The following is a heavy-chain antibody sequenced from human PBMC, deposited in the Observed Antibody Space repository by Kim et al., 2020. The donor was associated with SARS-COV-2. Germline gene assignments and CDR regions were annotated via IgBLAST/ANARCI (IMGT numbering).Heavy chain of an antibody. Sequence: DSVKRRFTISRDNSKNTLYLQMNGLRAEDTAVYYGARRDSRELPNAVLDYWGQGTLVTVSS. J-gene: IGHJ4*02. CDR3: ARRDSRELPNAVLDY. V-gene: IGHV3-30*01. D-gene: IGHD1-26*01.